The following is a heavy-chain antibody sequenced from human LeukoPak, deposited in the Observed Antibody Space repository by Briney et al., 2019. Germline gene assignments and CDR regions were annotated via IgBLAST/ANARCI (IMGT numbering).Heavy chain of an antibody. J-gene: IGHJ4*02. V-gene: IGHV4-61*08. D-gene: IGHD2-15*01. CDR2: VYYSGST. CDR3: ARIHRYCSGGACYVLDN. CDR1: GDSISSGGYS. Sequence: PSQTLSLTCTVSGDSISSGGYSWGWIRQPPGRGLEWIGYVYYSGSTNYNPSFKSRITISVDTSRNQFSLQLSSVTAADTAVYYCARIHRYCSGGACYVLDNWGQGTLVAVSS.